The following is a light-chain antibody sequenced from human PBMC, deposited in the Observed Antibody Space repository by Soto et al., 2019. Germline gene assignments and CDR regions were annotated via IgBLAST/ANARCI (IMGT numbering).Light chain of an antibody. CDR3: QQFSGSPYPYT. CDR2: DTS. CDR1: QGVVSGY. Sequence: EIVLPQSPATLSLSPGERATLSCGASQGVVSGYLDRYQQKPGLAPRLLIYDTSSRAPGISDRFSGSGSGADFALTFDRREPEHFAVYYCQQFSGSPYPYTFGQGTRLEIK. J-gene: IGKJ2*01. V-gene: IGKV3D-20*01.